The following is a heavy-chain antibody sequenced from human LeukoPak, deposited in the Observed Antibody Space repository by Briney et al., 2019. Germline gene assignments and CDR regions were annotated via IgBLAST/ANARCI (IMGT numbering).Heavy chain of an antibody. Sequence: SETLSLTCTVSGGSISSYYWSWIRQPPGKGLEWIGYIYYSGSTNYNPSLKSRVTISVDTSKNQFSLKLSSVTAADTAVYYCARDSAYYYYYMDVWGKGTTVTISS. CDR3: ARDSAYYYYYMDV. CDR1: GGSISSYY. J-gene: IGHJ6*03. V-gene: IGHV4-59*12. CDR2: IYYSGST.